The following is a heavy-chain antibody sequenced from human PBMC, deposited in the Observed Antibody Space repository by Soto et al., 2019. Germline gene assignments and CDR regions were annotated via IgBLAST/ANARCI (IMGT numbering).Heavy chain of an antibody. D-gene: IGHD3-22*01. Sequence: QVQLVQSGAEVKKPGSSVKVSCKASGGTFSSYAISWVRQAPGQGLEWMVGIIPIFGTANYAQKFQGRVTITADELTSTAYMELSRLRSEDMVVYYCARDRAGLDYYDSSGSAVWGQGTMVTVSS. CDR1: GGTFSSYA. CDR2: IIPIFGTA. J-gene: IGHJ3*01. V-gene: IGHV1-69*12. CDR3: ARDRAGLDYYDSSGSAV.